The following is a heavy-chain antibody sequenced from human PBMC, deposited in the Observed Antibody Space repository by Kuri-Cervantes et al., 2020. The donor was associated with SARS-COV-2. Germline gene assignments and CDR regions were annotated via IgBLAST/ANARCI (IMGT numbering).Heavy chain of an antibody. CDR3: AKERTSGYSYGWNYYYYGMDV. CDR2: IWYDGSNK. CDR1: GFTFSSYG. J-gene: IGHJ6*01. D-gene: IGHD5-18*01. Sequence: GESLKISCAASGFTFSSYGMHWVRQAPGKGLEWVAVIWYDGSNKYYADSVKGRFTISRDNSKNTLYLQMNSLRAEDTAVYYCAKERTSGYSYGWNYYYYGMDVWGQGNTVNVSS. V-gene: IGHV3-30*02.